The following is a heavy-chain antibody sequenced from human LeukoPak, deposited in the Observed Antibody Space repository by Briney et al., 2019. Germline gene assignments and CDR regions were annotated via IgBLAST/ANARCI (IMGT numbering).Heavy chain of an antibody. CDR2: ISSSGSTI. CDR3: ARVSSWYAGDAFDI. CDR1: GFTFSDYY. V-gene: IGHV3-11*01. J-gene: IGHJ3*02. D-gene: IGHD6-13*01. Sequence: GGSLRLSCAASGFTFSDYYMSWIRQAPGKGLEWVSYISSSGSTIYYADSVKGRFTISRDNAKNSLYLQMNSLRAEDTAVYYCARVSSWYAGDAFDIWGQGTMVTVSS.